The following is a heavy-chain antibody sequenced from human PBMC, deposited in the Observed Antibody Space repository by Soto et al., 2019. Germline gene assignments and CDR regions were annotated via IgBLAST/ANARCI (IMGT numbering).Heavy chain of an antibody. Sequence: GGSLRLSCAASGFTFDDYAMHWVRQAPGKGLEWVSGISWNSGSIGYADSVKGRFTISRDNSKNTLYLQMNSLRAEDTAVYYCAKPVTLAIVVWDYWGQGTLVTVSS. D-gene: IGHD3-22*01. CDR2: ISWNSGSI. V-gene: IGHV3-9*01. CDR1: GFTFDDYA. J-gene: IGHJ4*02. CDR3: AKPVTLAIVVWDY.